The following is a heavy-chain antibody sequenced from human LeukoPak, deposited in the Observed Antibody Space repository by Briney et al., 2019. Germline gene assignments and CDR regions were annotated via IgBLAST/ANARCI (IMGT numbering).Heavy chain of an antibody. D-gene: IGHD6-13*01. CDR2: ISGSGGST. Sequence: GGSLRLSCAASGFTFSSYAMSWVRQAPGKGLEWVSAISGSGGSTYYADSVKGRFTISRDNSKNTLYLQMNSLRAEDTAVYYCARDVYSSSWYGGSLVYWGQGTLVTVSS. CDR1: GFTFSSYA. J-gene: IGHJ4*02. CDR3: ARDVYSSSWYGGSLVY. V-gene: IGHV3-23*01.